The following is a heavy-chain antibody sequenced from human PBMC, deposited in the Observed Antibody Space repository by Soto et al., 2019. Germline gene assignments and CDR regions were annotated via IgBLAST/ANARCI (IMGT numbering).Heavy chain of an antibody. CDR2: TYYRSRWYS. J-gene: IGHJ6*02. CDR3: ARSEEDSDYYYYGMDV. CDR1: GDTVSSNSVA. Sequence: SQTLSLTCVGSGDTVSSNSVAWNWVRQSPSRGLEWLGRTYYRSRWYSDYAVSVRSRIDINADTSKNQVSLQLNPVTPEDTAVYYCARSEEDSDYYYYGMDVWGQGTTATVSS. D-gene: IGHD2-15*01. V-gene: IGHV6-1*01.